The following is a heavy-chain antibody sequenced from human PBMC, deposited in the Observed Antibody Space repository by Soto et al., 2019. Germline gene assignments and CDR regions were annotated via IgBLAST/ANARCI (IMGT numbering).Heavy chain of an antibody. J-gene: IGHJ4*02. CDR2: ISGSGGST. CDR3: AKFRSSSWFFDY. CDR1: GFTFSSYA. D-gene: IGHD6-13*01. Sequence: PGGSLRLSCAASGFTFSSYAMSWARQAPGKGLEWVSAISGSGGSTYYADSVKGRFTISRDNSKNTLYLQMNSLRAEDTAVYYCAKFRSSSWFFDYWGQGTLVTVSS. V-gene: IGHV3-23*01.